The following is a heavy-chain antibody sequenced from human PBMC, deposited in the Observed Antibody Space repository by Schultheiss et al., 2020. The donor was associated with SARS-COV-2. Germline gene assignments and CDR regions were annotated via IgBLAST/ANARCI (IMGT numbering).Heavy chain of an antibody. Sequence: SETLSLTCAVSGYSISSGYYWGWIRQPPGKGLEWIGEINHSGSTNYNPSLKSRVTISVDTSKNQFSLKLSSVTAADTDVYYCARQQQLTPPYYYYYGMDVWGQGTTVTVSS. J-gene: IGHJ6*02. CDR3: ARQQQLTPPYYYYYGMDV. CDR2: INHSGST. CDR1: GYSISSGYY. D-gene: IGHD6-13*01. V-gene: IGHV4-38-2*01.